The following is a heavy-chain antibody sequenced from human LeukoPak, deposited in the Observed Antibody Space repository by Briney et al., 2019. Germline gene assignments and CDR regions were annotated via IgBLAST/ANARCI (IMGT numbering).Heavy chain of an antibody. CDR3: ASSKIVGATIFDY. CDR2: IYSGGST. D-gene: IGHD1-26*01. Sequence: GGSLRLSCAASGFTFSTYSMNWVRQAPGKGLEWVSVIYSGGSTYYADSVKGRFTISRHNSKNTLYLQMNSRRAEDTAVYYCASSKIVGATIFDYWGQGTLVTVSS. CDR1: GFTFSTYS. J-gene: IGHJ4*02. V-gene: IGHV3-53*04.